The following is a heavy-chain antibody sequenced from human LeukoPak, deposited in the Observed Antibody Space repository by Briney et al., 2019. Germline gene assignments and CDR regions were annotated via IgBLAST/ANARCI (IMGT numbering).Heavy chain of an antibody. CDR1: GFTFDDYA. Sequence: GGSLRLSCAASGFTFDDYAMHWVRQAPGKGLEWVSGISWNSGSIGYADSVKGRFTISRDNAKNSLYLQMNSLRAEDTALYYCAKDMGGYDLLFDYWGQGTLVTVSS. V-gene: IGHV3-9*01. CDR3: AKDMGGYDLLFDY. J-gene: IGHJ4*02. D-gene: IGHD5-12*01. CDR2: ISWNSGSI.